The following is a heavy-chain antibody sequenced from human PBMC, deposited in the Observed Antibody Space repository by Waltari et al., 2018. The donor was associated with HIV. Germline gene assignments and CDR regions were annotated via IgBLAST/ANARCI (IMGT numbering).Heavy chain of an antibody. J-gene: IGHJ4*02. CDR3: TTDEFYYGNSGYFDY. CDR2: KKSKAYGGTT. CDR1: GFTFSNAW. D-gene: IGHD3-22*01. V-gene: IGHV3-15*05. Sequence: EVQLVESGGDLVKPGGCLRLSCAASGFTFSNAWMSWVRQAPGKGPEWVGRKKSKAYGGTTDYAAPVKGRFTISRDDSKNTLYLQMNSLRFEDTAVYYCTTDEFYYGNSGYFDYWGQGTLVTVSS.